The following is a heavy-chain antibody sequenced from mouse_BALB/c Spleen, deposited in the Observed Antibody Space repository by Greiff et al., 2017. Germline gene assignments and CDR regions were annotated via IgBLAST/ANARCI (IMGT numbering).Heavy chain of an antibody. CDR1: GFTFSSYA. V-gene: IGHV5-9-4*01. D-gene: IGHD2-1*01. Sequence: VQLQQSGGGLVKPGGSLKLSCAASGFTFSSYAMSWVRQSPEKRLEWVAEISSGGSYTYYPDTVTGRFTISRDNAKNTLYLEMSSLRSEDTAMYYCARDHGNYYAMDYWGQGTSVTVSS. CDR2: ISSGGSYT. J-gene: IGHJ4*01. CDR3: ARDHGNYYAMDY.